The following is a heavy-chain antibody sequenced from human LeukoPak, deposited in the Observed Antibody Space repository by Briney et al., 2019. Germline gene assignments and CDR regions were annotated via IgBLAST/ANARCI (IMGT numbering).Heavy chain of an antibody. V-gene: IGHV5-51*01. CDR2: IYPGDSDT. Sequence: GESLKISCKGSGYSFTSNWIGWGRQMPGKGLEGMGIIYPGDSDTRYSPSFQGQVTISADKSISTAYLQWSSLKASDTAMYYCARWVEYYYDSSGYYDYWGQGTLVTVSS. CDR1: GYSFTSNW. J-gene: IGHJ4*02. D-gene: IGHD3-22*01. CDR3: ARWVEYYYDSSGYYDY.